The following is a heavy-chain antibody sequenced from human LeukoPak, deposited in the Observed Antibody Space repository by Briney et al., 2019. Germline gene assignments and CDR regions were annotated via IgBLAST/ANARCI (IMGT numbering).Heavy chain of an antibody. J-gene: IGHJ4*02. V-gene: IGHV3-15*01. CDR2: VKSKTDGGTT. Sequence: GGSLRLSCAASEFTFNNAWMSWVRQVSGKGLEWVGRVKSKTDGGTTDYAAPVKGRFTISRDDSKNTLYLQMNSLKTEDTAVYYCTTDPTTTVTTGEAFDYWGQGTLVTVSS. CDR3: TTDPTTTVTTGEAFDY. CDR1: EFTFNNAW. D-gene: IGHD4-17*01.